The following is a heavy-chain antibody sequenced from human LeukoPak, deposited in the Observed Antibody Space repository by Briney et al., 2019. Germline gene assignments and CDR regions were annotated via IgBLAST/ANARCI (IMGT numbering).Heavy chain of an antibody. CDR1: GFTFSSYA. Sequence: PGGSLRLSCATSGFTFSSYAMSWVRQAPGKGLEWVSGIGASGGSTYYADSVKGRFTISRDDSKNTLYLQMNSLRAEDTAVYYCAKDLGRYRNNYFDYWGQGTLVTVFS. CDR3: AKDLGRYRNNYFDY. J-gene: IGHJ4*02. CDR2: IGASGGST. V-gene: IGHV3-23*01. D-gene: IGHD1-26*01.